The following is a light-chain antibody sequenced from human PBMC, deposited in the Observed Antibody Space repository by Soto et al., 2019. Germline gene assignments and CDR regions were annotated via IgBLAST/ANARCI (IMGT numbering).Light chain of an antibody. CDR3: SSYAGNKHYV. CDR1: SSDVGGYNY. J-gene: IGLJ7*01. V-gene: IGLV2-8*01. Sequence: QSALTQPPSASGSPGQSLTISCTGTSSDVGGYNYVSWYQQRPGKAPKLVIYEVTKRPSGVPDRFSGSKSGSTASLTVSGLQADDEAEYYCSSYAGNKHYVFGSGTQLTVL. CDR2: EVT.